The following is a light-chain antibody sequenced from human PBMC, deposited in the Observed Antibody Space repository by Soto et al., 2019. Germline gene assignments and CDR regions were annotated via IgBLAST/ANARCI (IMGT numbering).Light chain of an antibody. CDR3: QQYSKLPPNT. J-gene: IGKJ2*01. CDR1: QSVSSRY. Sequence: EIVLTQSPATLSLSPGDRATLSCGASQSVSSRYLAWYYHKPGLAPRLLIYDASTIAPGIPDKFSGSGSGTDFPLTISRLEPEDFAMYYCQQYSKLPPNTFGQWTKLEIK. CDR2: DAS. V-gene: IGKV3D-20*01.